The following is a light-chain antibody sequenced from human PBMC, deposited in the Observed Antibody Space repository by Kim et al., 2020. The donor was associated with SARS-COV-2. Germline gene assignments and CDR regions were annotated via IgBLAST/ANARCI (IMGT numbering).Light chain of an antibody. CDR1: QSLEYSDGNTF. Sequence: EVVMTQSPVSLPVTLGKPASISCRYGQSLEYSDGNTFLNWFHQRPGQPPRLLIYKISNRDSGVPDRFSGSGSGTDFTLKISSVEAEYVGVYYCMHGTHLPFSFGQGTKLEI. V-gene: IGKV2-30*01. J-gene: IGKJ2*03. CDR2: KIS. CDR3: MHGTHLPFS.